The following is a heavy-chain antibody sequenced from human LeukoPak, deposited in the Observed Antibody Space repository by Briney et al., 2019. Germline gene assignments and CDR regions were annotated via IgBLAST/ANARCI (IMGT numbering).Heavy chain of an antibody. CDR2: ISYDGSNK. D-gene: IGHD5-24*01. J-gene: IGHJ4*02. CDR1: GFTFSSYA. CDR3: ASGTGDVAY. V-gene: IGHV3-30-3*01. Sequence: GGSLRLSCAASGFTFSSYAMHWVRQAPGKGLEWVAIISYDGSNKYYADSVKGRFTISRDNSKNTLYLQMNSLRAEDTAVYYCASGTGDVAYWGQGTLVTVSS.